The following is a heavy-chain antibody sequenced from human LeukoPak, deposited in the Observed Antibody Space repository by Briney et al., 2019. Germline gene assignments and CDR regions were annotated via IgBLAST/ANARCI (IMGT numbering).Heavy chain of an antibody. Sequence: SETLSLTCTVSGGSITSYYWSWIRQPPGKGLEWIGYIYYSGTTNYNPSLKSRVTISVDTSKNQFSLRLNSVTAADTAVYFCARRFNSVWYFDYWGQGTLVTVSS. CDR1: GGSITSYY. CDR3: ARRFNSVWYFDY. J-gene: IGHJ4*02. D-gene: IGHD6-19*01. V-gene: IGHV4-59*08. CDR2: IYYSGTT.